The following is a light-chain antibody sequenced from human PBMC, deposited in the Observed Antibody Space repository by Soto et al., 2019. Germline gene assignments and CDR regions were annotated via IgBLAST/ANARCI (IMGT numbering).Light chain of an antibody. CDR2: AAS. CDR1: QGISSY. J-gene: IGKJ5*01. CDR3: QQLNSYPIT. Sequence: IQLTQSPSSLSASVGDRVTITCRASQGISSYLAWYQQKPGKAPKLLVYAASTLQSGVPSRFSGGGSGADFTLTISSLQPEDFATYYCQQLNSYPITLGQGTRLDIK. V-gene: IGKV1-9*01.